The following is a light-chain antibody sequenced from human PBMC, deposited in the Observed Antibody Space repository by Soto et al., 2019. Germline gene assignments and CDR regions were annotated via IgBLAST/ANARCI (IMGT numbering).Light chain of an antibody. V-gene: IGKV3-20*01. CDR3: QKYNSVPIT. Sequence: EIVLTQSPGTLSLSPGERATLSCRASPSVSGSNLAWYQQKPGQAPRLVIYGASSRATGIPDRFSGSGSGTDFTLTISRLEPEDFAVYYCQKYNSVPITFGQGTRLEIK. J-gene: IGKJ5*01. CDR1: PSVSGSN. CDR2: GAS.